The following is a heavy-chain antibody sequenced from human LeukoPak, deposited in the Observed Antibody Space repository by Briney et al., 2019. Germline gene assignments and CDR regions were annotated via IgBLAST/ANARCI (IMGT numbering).Heavy chain of an antibody. J-gene: IGHJ4*02. CDR2: IYYSGST. CDR3: ARGRLLWFGELLSYYFDY. CDR1: GGSISSYY. V-gene: IGHV4-59*01. Sequence: SETLSLTCTVSGGSISSYYWSWIRQPPGKGLEWIGCIYYSGSTNYNPSLKSRVTISVDTSKNQFSLKLSSVTAADTAVYYCARGRLLWFGELLSYYFDYWGQGTLVTVSS. D-gene: IGHD3-10*01.